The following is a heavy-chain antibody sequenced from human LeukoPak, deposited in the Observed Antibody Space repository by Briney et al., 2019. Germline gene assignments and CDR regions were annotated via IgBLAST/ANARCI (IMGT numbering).Heavy chain of an antibody. CDR1: GGSISSYY. D-gene: IGHD2-15*01. CDR2: IYTSGST. Sequence: PPETLSITCTVSGGSISSYYWSWIRQPAGKGLEWIGRIYTSGSTNYNPSLKSRVTMSVDTSKNQFSLKLSSVTAADTAVYYCARGSGYYYYYYMDVWGKGTTVTVSS. CDR3: ARGSGYYYYYYMDV. J-gene: IGHJ6*03. V-gene: IGHV4-4*07.